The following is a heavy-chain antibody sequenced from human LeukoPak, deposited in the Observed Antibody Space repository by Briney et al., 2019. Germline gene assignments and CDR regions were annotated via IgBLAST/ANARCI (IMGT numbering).Heavy chain of an antibody. CDR1: GITFTSSS. V-gene: IGHV3-21*01. CDR3: ARADTTGWYYFDY. Sequence: GGSLRLSCAASGITFTSSSMTWVRQAPGKGLEWVSSISSSSSYIYFADSLKGRFTISRDNAKNSLYLQMNSLRAEDTAVYYCARADTTGWYYFDYWGQGTLVTVSS. CDR2: ISSSSSYI. J-gene: IGHJ4*02. D-gene: IGHD4-17*01.